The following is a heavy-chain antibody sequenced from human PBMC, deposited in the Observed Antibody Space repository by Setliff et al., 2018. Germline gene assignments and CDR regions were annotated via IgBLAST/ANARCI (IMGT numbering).Heavy chain of an antibody. Sequence: NPSETLSLTCTVSGGPISSYFWSWIRQPPGKGLEWIGYISHLGITSYNPSLKSRATISVDTSKNQFSLQLTSVTSADTAVYYCARTGTYRYFDYWGQGIQVTVSS. CDR1: GGPISSYF. D-gene: IGHD1-1*01. CDR2: ISHLGIT. V-gene: IGHV4-59*01. CDR3: ARTGTYRYFDY. J-gene: IGHJ4*02.